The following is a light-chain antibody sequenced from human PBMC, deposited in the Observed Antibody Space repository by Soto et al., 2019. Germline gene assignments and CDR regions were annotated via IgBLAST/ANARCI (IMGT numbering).Light chain of an antibody. CDR1: QSLLHSNGYNY. V-gene: IGKV2-28*01. CDR2: LGS. CDR3: MQALQTPIT. Sequence: DIVMTQSPLSLPVTPGEPASISCRSSQSLLHSNGYNYLDWYLQKPGQSPQLLIYLGSDRASGVPDRFSGSGSGTDFTMKIRRVEAEDVGVYYCMQALQTPITFGTGTKVDIK. J-gene: IGKJ3*01.